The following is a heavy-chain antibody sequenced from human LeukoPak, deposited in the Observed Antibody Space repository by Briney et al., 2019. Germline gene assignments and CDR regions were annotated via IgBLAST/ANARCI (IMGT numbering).Heavy chain of an antibody. CDR3: ARDLKYCSGGSCYEGAFDI. CDR2: ISSSSSYI. CDR1: GFTFNSYA. Sequence: GGSLRLSCAASGFTFNSYAMHWVRQAPGKGREWVSSISSSSSYIYYADSVKGRFTISRDNAKNSLYLPMNSLIAEDTAVYYCARDLKYCSGGSCYEGAFDIWGQGTMVTVSS. V-gene: IGHV3-21*01. D-gene: IGHD2-15*01. J-gene: IGHJ3*02.